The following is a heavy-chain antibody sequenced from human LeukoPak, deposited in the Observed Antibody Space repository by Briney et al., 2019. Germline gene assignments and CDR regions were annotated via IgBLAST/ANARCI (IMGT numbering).Heavy chain of an antibody. Sequence: SETLSLTCSVSGYSITSTSFWAWIRQTPGKGLEWIGSINHLGSAYYNPSLKSRVTISVDTSKNHFSLNLKSVTAADTAVYYCARLTYDSSTYRYYFDCWGQGTLLTVSS. CDR3: ARLTYDSSTYRYYFDC. CDR2: INHLGSA. D-gene: IGHD3-22*01. CDR1: GYSITSTSF. V-gene: IGHV4-38-2*02. J-gene: IGHJ4*02.